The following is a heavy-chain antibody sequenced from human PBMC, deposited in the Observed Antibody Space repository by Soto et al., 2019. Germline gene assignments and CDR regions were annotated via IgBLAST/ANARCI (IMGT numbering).Heavy chain of an antibody. CDR3: ARVGGSYSYYYGMDV. CDR2: MNPNSGNT. V-gene: IGHV1-8*01. Sequence: ASVKVSCKASGYTFTSYDINWVRQATGQGLEWMGWMNPNSGNTGYAQKFKGRVTMTRNTSISTAYMELSSLRSEDTAGFYCARVGGSYSYYYGMDVWGQGTMVTVSS. J-gene: IGHJ6*02. D-gene: IGHD1-26*01. CDR1: GYTFTSYD.